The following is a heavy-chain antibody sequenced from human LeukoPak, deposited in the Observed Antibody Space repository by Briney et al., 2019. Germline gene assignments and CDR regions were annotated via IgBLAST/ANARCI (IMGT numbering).Heavy chain of an antibody. V-gene: IGHV1-2*02. J-gene: IGHJ3*02. Sequence: ASVKVSCKASGYTFTGYYMHWVRQAPGQGLECMGWINPNSGGTNYAQKFQGRVTMTRDTSINTAYMEVRRLTSDDTAVYYCARERGTLAVAGDAVDIWGQGTMVTVSS. CDR1: GYTFTGYY. CDR2: INPNSGGT. CDR3: ARERGTLAVAGDAVDI. D-gene: IGHD6-19*01.